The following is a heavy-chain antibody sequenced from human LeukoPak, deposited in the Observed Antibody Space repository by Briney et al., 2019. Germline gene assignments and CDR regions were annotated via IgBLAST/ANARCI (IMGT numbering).Heavy chain of an antibody. CDR2: INHSGST. J-gene: IGHJ4*02. D-gene: IGHD4-23*01. Sequence: SETLSLTCAVYGGSFSGYYWSWIRQPPGKGLEWIGEINHSGSTNYNPSLKSRVTISVDTSKNQFSLKLSSVTAADTAVYYCARDTGGGNPLYFDYWGQGTLVTVSS. CDR3: ARDTGGGNPLYFDY. CDR1: GGSFSGYY. V-gene: IGHV4-34*01.